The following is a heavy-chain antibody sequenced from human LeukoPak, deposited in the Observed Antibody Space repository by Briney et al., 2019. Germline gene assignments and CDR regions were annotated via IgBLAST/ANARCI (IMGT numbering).Heavy chain of an antibody. J-gene: IGHJ4*02. CDR1: GYTFTSYG. Sequence: GASVKVSCKASGYTFTSYGISWGRQALEQGLEWMGWSSAYNGHTNYAQKYQGRLTMTTDTSTSTAYMELGSMRSADTAVYYSVRALGDWELLRGIFYDYWGQGTLVTVSS. CDR3: VRALGDWELLRGIFYDY. V-gene: IGHV1-18*01. CDR2: SSAYNGHT. D-gene: IGHD3-3*02.